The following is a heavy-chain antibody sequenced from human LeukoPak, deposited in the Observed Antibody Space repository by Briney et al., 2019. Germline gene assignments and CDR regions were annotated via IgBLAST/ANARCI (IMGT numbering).Heavy chain of an antibody. CDR1: GYPFTGYY. V-gene: IGHV1-2*02. D-gene: IGHD6-13*01. CDR2: INPNSGVT. CDR3: ARGLIAAAGYYYMDV. J-gene: IGHJ6*03. Sequence: ASVKVSCKASGYPFTGYYMHWVRQAPGQGLERMGWINPNSGVTNYAQKFQGRVTMTRDTSIITAYMEVSRLRSDDTAVYYCARGLIAAAGYYYMDVWGKGTTVTISS.